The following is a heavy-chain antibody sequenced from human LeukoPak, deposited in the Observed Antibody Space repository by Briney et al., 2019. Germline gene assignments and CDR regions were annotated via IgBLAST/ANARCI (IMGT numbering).Heavy chain of an antibody. J-gene: IGHJ5*02. D-gene: IGHD4-17*01. V-gene: IGHV4-59*01. Sequence: SETLSLTCTVSGGSISSYYWNWIRQPPGKGLEWIGYIYYSGSTNYNPSLKSRVTISVDTSKNQFSLKLSSVTAADTAVYYCARDSGTTGEVKFVPWGQGILVTVSS. CDR1: GGSISSYY. CDR2: IYYSGST. CDR3: ARDSGTTGEVKFVP.